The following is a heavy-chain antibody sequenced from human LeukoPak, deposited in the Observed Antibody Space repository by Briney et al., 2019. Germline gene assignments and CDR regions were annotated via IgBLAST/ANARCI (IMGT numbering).Heavy chain of an antibody. CDR2: INPNSGGA. J-gene: IGHJ4*02. D-gene: IGHD3-10*01. CDR3: ARGGDLGH. Sequence: GGSLRLSCAASGFTFSSYGMHWVRQAPGQGLEWMGWINPNSGGANNAQKFQGRVTMTRDTSISTAYMELSRLTSDDTAVYYCARGGDLGHWGQGTLVTVSS. V-gene: IGHV1-2*02. CDR1: GFTFSSYG.